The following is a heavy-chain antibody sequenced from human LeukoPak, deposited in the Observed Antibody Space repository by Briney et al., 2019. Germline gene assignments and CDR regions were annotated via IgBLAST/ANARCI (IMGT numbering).Heavy chain of an antibody. CDR1: GYTFTNFG. D-gene: IGHD3-3*01. V-gene: IGHV1-18*01. J-gene: IGHJ3*02. CDR3: ARDGRFLEWLLWDDAFDI. Sequence: ASVKVSCKASGYTFTNFGISWVRQAPGQGLEWMGWISAYNDNTNLAQKFQGRVTMTTDTSTSTAYMEVRSLRSDDTAVYYCARDGRFLEWLLWDDAFDIWGQGTIVTVSS. CDR2: ISAYNDNT.